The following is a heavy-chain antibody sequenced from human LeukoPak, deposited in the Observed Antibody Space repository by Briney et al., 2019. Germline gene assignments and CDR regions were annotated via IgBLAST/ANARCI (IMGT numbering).Heavy chain of an antibody. D-gene: IGHD1-26*01. V-gene: IGHV1-2*02. CDR3: ATSLSGSYYYDY. Sequence: ASVKVSCKASGYTFTGYYMHWVRQAPGQGLEWMGWIKPNSGGTNYAQKFQGRVTMTRDTSISTAYMELSRLRSDDTAVYYCATSLSGSYYYDYWGQGTLVTVSS. J-gene: IGHJ4*02. CDR1: GYTFTGYY. CDR2: IKPNSGGT.